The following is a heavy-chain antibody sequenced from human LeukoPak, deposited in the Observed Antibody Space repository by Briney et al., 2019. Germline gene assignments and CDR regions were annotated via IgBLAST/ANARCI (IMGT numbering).Heavy chain of an antibody. V-gene: IGHV1-8*01. CDR3: ARGEGWYGHYYFDY. CDR1: GYTFTSYD. CDR2: MNPNSGNT. Sequence: ASVKVSCKASGYTFTSYDINWVRQATGQGLEWMGWMNPNSGNTGYAQKLQGRVTMTRNTSISTAYMELSSLRSEDTAVYYCARGEGWYGHYYFDYWGQGTLVTVSS. J-gene: IGHJ4*02. D-gene: IGHD6-19*01.